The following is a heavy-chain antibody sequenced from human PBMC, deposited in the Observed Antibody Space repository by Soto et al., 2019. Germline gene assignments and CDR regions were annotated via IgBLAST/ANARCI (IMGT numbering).Heavy chain of an antibody. CDR2: ISSSSSTI. V-gene: IGHV3-48*02. Sequence: EVQLVESGGGLVQPGGSLRLSCAASGFTFSSYSMNWVRQAPGKGLEWVSYISSSSSTIYYADSVKGRFTISRDNAKNSLYLQMNSLRDEDTAVYYCARVLDYDFWSGYSSEYFQHWGQGTLVTVSS. CDR3: ARVLDYDFWSGYSSEYFQH. D-gene: IGHD3-3*01. CDR1: GFTFSSYS. J-gene: IGHJ1*01.